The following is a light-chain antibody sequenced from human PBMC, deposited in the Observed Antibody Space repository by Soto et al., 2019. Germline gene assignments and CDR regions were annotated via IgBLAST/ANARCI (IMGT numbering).Light chain of an antibody. CDR2: GAS. Sequence: EIVLTQSPGTLSLSPGERGTLSCRASQSVSSSYLAWYQQKPGQAPRLLIYGASSRATGTPDRFSGSGFGTQFTLTISRLEPEDFAVYYRQQYGSSPLTFGGGTKVDIK. CDR1: QSVSSSY. J-gene: IGKJ4*01. V-gene: IGKV3-20*01. CDR3: QQYGSSPLT.